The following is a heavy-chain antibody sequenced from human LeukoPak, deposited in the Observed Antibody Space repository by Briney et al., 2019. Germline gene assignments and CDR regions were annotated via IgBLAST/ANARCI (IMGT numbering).Heavy chain of an antibody. CDR2: ISGSGGST. CDR3: AKWAVLLWFGESSSGYYFDY. Sequence: GGSLRLSCAASGFTFSSYAMSWVRQAPGKGLEWVSAISGSGGSTYYADSVKGRFTISRDNSKNTLYLQMNSLRAEDTAVYYCAKWAVLLWFGESSSGYYFDYWGQGALVTVSS. D-gene: IGHD3-10*01. V-gene: IGHV3-23*01. CDR1: GFTFSSYA. J-gene: IGHJ4*02.